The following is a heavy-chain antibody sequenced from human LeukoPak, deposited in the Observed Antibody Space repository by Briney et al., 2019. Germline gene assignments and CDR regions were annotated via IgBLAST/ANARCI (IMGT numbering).Heavy chain of an antibody. CDR2: ISGSGGST. J-gene: IGHJ1*01. CDR3: AKEQWLGQYFQH. D-gene: IGHD6-19*01. V-gene: IGHV3-23*01. CDR1: GFTFSSYA. Sequence: GGSLRPSCAASGFTFSSYAMSWVRQAPGKGLEWVSAISGSGGSTYCADSVKGRFTISRDNSKNTLYLQMNSLRAEDTAVYYCAKEQWLGQYFQHWGRGTLVTVSS.